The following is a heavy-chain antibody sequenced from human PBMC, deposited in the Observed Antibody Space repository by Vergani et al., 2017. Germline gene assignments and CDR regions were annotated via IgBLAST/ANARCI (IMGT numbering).Heavy chain of an antibody. D-gene: IGHD1-26*01. CDR2: INPNSGGT. CDR1: GYTFTGYY. CDR3: ARQWELLPYYYVMDV. Sequence: QVQLVQSGAEVKKPGASVKVSCKASGYTFTGYYMHWVRQAPGQGLEWMGWINPNSGGTNYAQKFQGRVTMTRDTSISTAYMELSRLRSDDTAVYYCARQWELLPYYYVMDVWGQGTTVTVSS. J-gene: IGHJ6*02. V-gene: IGHV1-2*02.